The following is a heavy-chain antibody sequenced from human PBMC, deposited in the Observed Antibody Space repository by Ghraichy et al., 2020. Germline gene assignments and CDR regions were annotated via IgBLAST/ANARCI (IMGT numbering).Heavy chain of an antibody. J-gene: IGHJ4*02. V-gene: IGHV3-23*01. D-gene: IGHD3-16*01. Sequence: GALRLSCAASGFTFSSYAMSWVRQAPGKGLEWVSAISGSGGSTYYADSVKGRFTISRDNSKNTLYLQMNSLRAEDTAVYYCAKDGGEPTTLAVEEYFDYWGQGTLVTVSS. CDR2: ISGSGGST. CDR3: AKDGGEPTTLAVEEYFDY. CDR1: GFTFSSYA.